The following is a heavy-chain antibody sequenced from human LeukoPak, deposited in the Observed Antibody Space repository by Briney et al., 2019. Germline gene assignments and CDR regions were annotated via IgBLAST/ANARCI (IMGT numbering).Heavy chain of an antibody. J-gene: IGHJ4*02. CDR1: GFTFSSYV. CDR2: ISGVGDTT. D-gene: IGHD6-13*01. CDR3: AKTYSSSWSTDY. V-gene: IGHV3-23*01. Sequence: GGSLRLSCAASGFTFSSYVMSWVRQAPGKGLEWVSAISGVGDTTYYADSVKGRFTISRDNYKNTLYLQMNSLRAEDTDVYYCAKTYSSSWSTDYWGQGTLVTVSS.